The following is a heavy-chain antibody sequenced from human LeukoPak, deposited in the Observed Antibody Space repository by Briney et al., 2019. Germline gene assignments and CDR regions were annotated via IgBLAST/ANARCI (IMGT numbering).Heavy chain of an antibody. J-gene: IGHJ4*02. Sequence: GGSLRLSCAASGFTFSTSWMSWVRQAPGKGLEWVANIRQDGSEKYYVDSVKGRFTISRDNAKNSLYLQMNSLRAEDTAVYYCARYSSGWGYFDYWGQGTLVTVSS. D-gene: IGHD6-19*01. CDR1: GFTFSTSW. V-gene: IGHV3-7*01. CDR2: IRQDGSEK. CDR3: ARYSSGWGYFDY.